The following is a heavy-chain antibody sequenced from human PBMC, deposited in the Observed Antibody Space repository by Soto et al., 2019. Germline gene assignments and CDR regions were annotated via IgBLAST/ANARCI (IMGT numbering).Heavy chain of an antibody. J-gene: IGHJ4*02. Sequence: QVQIVQSGADVKKPGASVKVSCKASGYTFTSYAMHWVRQAPGQRLEWMGWINADTGNTIYSQKFQGRVTITRDTSASTAYMELSSLRSEDTAVYYCARETYSSLDYWGQGTLVTVSS. CDR3: ARETYSSLDY. CDR1: GYTFTSYA. V-gene: IGHV1-3*01. D-gene: IGHD6-19*01. CDR2: INADTGNT.